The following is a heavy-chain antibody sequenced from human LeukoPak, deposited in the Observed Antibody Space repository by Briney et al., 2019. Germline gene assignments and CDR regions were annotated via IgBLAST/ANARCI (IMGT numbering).Heavy chain of an antibody. CDR2: IYTSGST. CDR1: GVSISSYY. Sequence: PSETLSLTCTVSGVSISSYYWSWLRQPAGKGLEWMGRIYTSGSTNYNPSLKSRVTMSVDTSKNQFSLKLSSVTAADTAVYYCARDYCSSTSCYIGYWGQGTLVTVSS. V-gene: IGHV4-4*07. D-gene: IGHD2-2*02. J-gene: IGHJ4*02. CDR3: ARDYCSSTSCYIGY.